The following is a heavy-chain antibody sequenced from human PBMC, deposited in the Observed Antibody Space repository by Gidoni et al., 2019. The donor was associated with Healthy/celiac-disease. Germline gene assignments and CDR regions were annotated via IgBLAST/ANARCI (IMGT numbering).Heavy chain of an antibody. J-gene: IGHJ4*02. CDR2: ISSSSSYT. CDR1: GFTFSDYY. V-gene: IGHV3-11*06. D-gene: IGHD6-6*01. Sequence: QVQLVESGGGLVKPGGSLRLSCAASGFTFSDYYMSWIRQAPGKGLEWVSYISSSSSYTNYADSVKGRFTISRDNAKNSLYLQMNSLRAEDTAVYYCARVSSSLLYYFDYWGQGTLVTVSS. CDR3: ARVSSSLLYYFDY.